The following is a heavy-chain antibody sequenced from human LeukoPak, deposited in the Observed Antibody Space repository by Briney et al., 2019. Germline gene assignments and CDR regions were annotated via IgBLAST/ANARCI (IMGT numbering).Heavy chain of an antibody. Sequence: SETLSLTCAVYGGSFSGYYWSWIRQPPGKGLEWIGKINHSGSTNYNPSLKSRVTISVDTSKNQFSLKLSSVTAADTAVYYCARGRRPRFMITFGGVIAYFDYWGQGTLVTVSS. J-gene: IGHJ4*02. D-gene: IGHD3-16*02. CDR1: GGSFSGYY. CDR2: INHSGST. V-gene: IGHV4-34*01. CDR3: ARGRRPRFMITFGGVIAYFDY.